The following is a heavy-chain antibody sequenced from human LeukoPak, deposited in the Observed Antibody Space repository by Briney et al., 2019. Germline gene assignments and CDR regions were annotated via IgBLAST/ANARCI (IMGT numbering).Heavy chain of an antibody. CDR2: IRSKAYGGTT. J-gene: IGHJ4*02. CDR3: TRVRGAEMGYCSGGSCYSGRWYYFDY. CDR1: GFTFSSYS. V-gene: IGHV3-49*04. Sequence: GGSLRLSCAASGFTFSSYSMSWVRQAPGKGLEWVGFIRSKAYGGTTEYAASVKGRFTISRDDSKSIAYLQMNSLKTEDTAVYYCTRVRGAEMGYCSGGSCYSGRWYYFDYWGQGTLVTASS. D-gene: IGHD2-15*01.